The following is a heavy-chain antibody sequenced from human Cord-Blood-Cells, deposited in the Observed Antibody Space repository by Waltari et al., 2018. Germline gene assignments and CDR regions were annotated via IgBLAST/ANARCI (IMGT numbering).Heavy chain of an antibody. CDR2: MNPNSGNT. CDR3: ARGVVVPAAMLDY. J-gene: IGHJ4*02. Sequence: QVQLVQSGAEVKKPGASVKVSCKAFGYTFTSYNINWVRQANGQGLEWMGWMNPNSGNTGYAQKFQGRVTMTRNTSISTAYMELSSLRSEDTAVYYCARGVVVPAAMLDYWGQGTLVTVSS. V-gene: IGHV1-8*01. CDR1: GYTFTSYN. D-gene: IGHD2-2*01.